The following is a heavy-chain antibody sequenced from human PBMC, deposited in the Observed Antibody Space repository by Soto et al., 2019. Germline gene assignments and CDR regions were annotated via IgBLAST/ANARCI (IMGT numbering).Heavy chain of an antibody. D-gene: IGHD1-1*01. J-gene: IGHJ4*02. CDR3: SKDTPSPLYQLSY. CDR2: ISGSGGST. CDR1: EFTFSSYA. Sequence: PGGSLRLSCAASEFTFSSYAMSWVRQAPGKGLEWVSAISGSGGSTYYADSVKGRFTISRDNSKNTLYLQMNSLRAEATAVYYCSKDTPSPLYQLSYCSQRSLDTVSS. V-gene: IGHV3-23*01.